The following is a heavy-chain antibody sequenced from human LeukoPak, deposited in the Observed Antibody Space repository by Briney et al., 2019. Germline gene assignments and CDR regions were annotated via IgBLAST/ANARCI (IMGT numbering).Heavy chain of an antibody. CDR2: IGGSGGST. CDR3: AKVETAAAATLRGFDY. D-gene: IGHD6-13*01. V-gene: IGHV3-23*01. Sequence: GGSLRLSCAASGFTFSSYAMSWVRQAPGKGLEWVSSIGGSGGSTYYADSVKGRLTISRDNYKNTLYLQMNSLRAEDTAVYYCAKVETAAAATLRGFDYWGQGTLVTVSS. CDR1: GFTFSSYA. J-gene: IGHJ4*02.